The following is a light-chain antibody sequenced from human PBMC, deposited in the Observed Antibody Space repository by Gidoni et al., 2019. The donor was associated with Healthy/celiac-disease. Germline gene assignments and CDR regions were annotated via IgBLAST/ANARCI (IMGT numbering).Light chain of an antibody. CDR1: QSISSW. CDR3: QQYNSYSIT. V-gene: IGKV1-5*03. Sequence: DIQMTQSPSTLSASVGDRVTITCRASQSISSWLAWYQQKPGKAPKLLIYKASSLESGVPSRFSGSGSGTEFTLTISSLQPDDFATYYCQQYNSYSITFAPGTRLGIK. CDR2: KAS. J-gene: IGKJ5*01.